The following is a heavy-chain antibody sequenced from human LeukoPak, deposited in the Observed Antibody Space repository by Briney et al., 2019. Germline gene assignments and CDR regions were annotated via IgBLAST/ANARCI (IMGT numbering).Heavy chain of an antibody. CDR1: GFTFSSYG. CDR2: ISGSGGGT. CDR3: VRRAGGYSHPYDY. J-gene: IGHJ4*02. Sequence: GGSLRLSCAASGFTFSSYGVSWVRQAPGKGLEWVSAISGSGGGTYYADSVRGRFTISRDDSKNTLYLQMNSLRAEDTAVYYCVRRAGGYSHPYDYWGQGTLVTVSS. V-gene: IGHV3-23*01. D-gene: IGHD4-23*01.